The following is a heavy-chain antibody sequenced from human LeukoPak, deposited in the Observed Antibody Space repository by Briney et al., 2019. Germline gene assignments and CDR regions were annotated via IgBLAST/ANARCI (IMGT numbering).Heavy chain of an antibody. Sequence: GGSLRLSCAASGFSVSSSYMSWVRQAPGKGLEWVSVIYSGGSTYYADSVKGRFTIARDNSSNTLYLQMNSLRAEDTALYYCARGGGDEGWLRFFDSWGQGTLVTVSS. CDR3: ARGGGDEGWLRFFDS. CDR2: IYSGGST. J-gene: IGHJ4*02. V-gene: IGHV3-53*01. D-gene: IGHD5-12*01. CDR1: GFSVSSSY.